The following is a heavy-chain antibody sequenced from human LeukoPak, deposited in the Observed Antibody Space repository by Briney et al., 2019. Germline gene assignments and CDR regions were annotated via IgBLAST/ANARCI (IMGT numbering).Heavy chain of an antibody. V-gene: IGHV4-39*07. D-gene: IGHD5-18*01. CDR3: ASPAMAFIDQGRYNYYYYMDV. Sequence: SETLSLTCTVSGGSISNSRDYWGWIRQPPGKGLEWIGSIYHSGSTYYNPSLKSRVTISVDTSKNQFSLKLSSVTAADTAVYYCASPAMAFIDQGRYNYYYYMDVWGKGTTVTVSS. J-gene: IGHJ6*03. CDR2: IYHSGST. CDR1: GGSISNSRDY.